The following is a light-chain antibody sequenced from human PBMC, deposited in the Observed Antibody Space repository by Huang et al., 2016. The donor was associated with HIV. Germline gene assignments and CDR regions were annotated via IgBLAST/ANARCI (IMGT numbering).Light chain of an antibody. Sequence: EIVLTQSPGTLSLSPGERATLSCRASQSVSSSYLAWYQQKPGQAPRLLIYGASSRATGIPDRFSVSGSGTDFTLTISRLEPEDFAVYYCQQYGSSPVTFGQGTKLEIK. CDR1: QSVSSSY. J-gene: IGKJ2*01. CDR3: QQYGSSPVT. CDR2: GAS. V-gene: IGKV3-20*01.